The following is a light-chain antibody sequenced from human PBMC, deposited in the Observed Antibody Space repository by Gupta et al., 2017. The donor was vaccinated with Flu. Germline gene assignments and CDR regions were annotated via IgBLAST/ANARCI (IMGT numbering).Light chain of an antibody. V-gene: IGKV3-20*01. Sequence: EIVLTPSPGTLSLSPGERATLSCRASQSVSSSYLAWYQQKPGQAPRLLIYGAFNRATGIPDRFSGSGSGTDLTLTLNRLEPEDFAVYYCQQYGSSPVSFGQGTKLEIK. J-gene: IGKJ2*03. CDR3: QQYGSSPVS. CDR1: QSVSSSY. CDR2: GAF.